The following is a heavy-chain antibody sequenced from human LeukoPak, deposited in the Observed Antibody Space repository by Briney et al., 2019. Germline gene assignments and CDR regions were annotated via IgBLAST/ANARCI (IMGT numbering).Heavy chain of an antibody. D-gene: IGHD3-10*01. V-gene: IGHV1-69*13. J-gene: IGHJ4*02. CDR2: IIPIFGTA. Sequence: SVKVSCKASGGTFSSYAISWVRQAPGQGLEWMGGIIPIFGTANYAQKFQGRVTITADESTSTAYMELSSLRSEDTAVYYCAAPRPTYYYGSGSYYRPLDYWGQGTLVTVSS. CDR3: AAPRPTYYYGSGSYYRPLDY. CDR1: GGTFSSYA.